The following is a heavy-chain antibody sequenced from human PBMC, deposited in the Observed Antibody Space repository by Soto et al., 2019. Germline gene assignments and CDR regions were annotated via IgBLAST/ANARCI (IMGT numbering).Heavy chain of an antibody. CDR2: IWYDGSKQ. CDR1: GFTFSNYG. D-gene: IGHD3-9*01. J-gene: IGHJ2*01. Sequence: QVQLVESGGGVVQPGRSLRLSCTASGFTFSNYGMHWVRQAPGKGLEWVAFIWYDGSKQYHADSVKGRFTISRANSKNTLYLQMNGLRAEDTAVYFCARTYYDVLTGFGWSFDLWGRGTLVTVSS. V-gene: IGHV3-33*03. CDR3: ARTYYDVLTGFGWSFDL.